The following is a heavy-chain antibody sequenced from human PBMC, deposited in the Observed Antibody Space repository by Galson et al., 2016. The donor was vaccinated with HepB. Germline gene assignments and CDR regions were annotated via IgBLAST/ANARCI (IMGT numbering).Heavy chain of an antibody. V-gene: IGHV3-13*01. CDR3: ARWRLYEHDAFDL. D-gene: IGHD2-21*01. CDR2: IHTAGDR. CDR1: GFTFGSYD. Sequence: SLRLSCAASGFTFGSYDMHWVRQIAGKGLEWVSAIHTAGDRYYSPSVKGRFSISRENAKSSFYLEMNGLRAEDTAVYYCARWRLYEHDAFDLWGQGTMVTVSS. J-gene: IGHJ3*01.